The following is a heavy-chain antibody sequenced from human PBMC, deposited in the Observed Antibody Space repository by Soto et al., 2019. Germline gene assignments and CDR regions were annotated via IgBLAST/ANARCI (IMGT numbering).Heavy chain of an antibody. D-gene: IGHD3-10*01. Sequence: QITLKESGPTLVKPTQTLTLTCTFSGFSRSTSGVGVGWIRQPPGKALEWLALIYWDDDKGYSPSLKSRLTITTDNSKSPVVLTMTNMDPVDTATYYCAHRPGDYYASGSYHHFDYWGQGTLVTVSS. J-gene: IGHJ4*02. CDR1: GFSRSTSGVG. V-gene: IGHV2-5*02. CDR3: AHRPGDYYASGSYHHFDY. CDR2: IYWDDDK.